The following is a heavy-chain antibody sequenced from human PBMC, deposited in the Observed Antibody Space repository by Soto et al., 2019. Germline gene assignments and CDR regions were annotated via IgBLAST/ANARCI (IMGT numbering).Heavy chain of an antibody. CDR1: GFTFNNYA. J-gene: IGHJ6*02. D-gene: IGHD3-9*01. Sequence: EVQLLESGGALVQSGGSLRLSCAASGFTFNNYAMGWVRKAPGKGLQWVSSISSSGDSTYYRDSVKGRFTISRDNSKNTLYVQMTSLRVEDTAVYYCARDADYPYGTGYYRAWWYYPIDVWGQGTTVTVSS. V-gene: IGHV3-23*01. CDR2: ISSSGDST. CDR3: ARDADYPYGTGYYRAWWYYPIDV.